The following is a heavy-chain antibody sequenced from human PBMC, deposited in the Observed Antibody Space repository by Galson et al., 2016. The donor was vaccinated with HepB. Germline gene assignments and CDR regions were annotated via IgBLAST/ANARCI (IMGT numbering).Heavy chain of an antibody. CDR3: VQGSPAPVV. CDR2: IRRRGDST. CDR1: GFTFRNYG. J-gene: IGHJ6*04. Sequence: SLRPSCAASGFTFRNYGMTWVRQAPGKGLEVVSSIRRRGDSTDYADSVKGRFTISRDNSKNTLSLQMNSLTADDTAIYYCVQGSPAPVVWGKGTTVTVSS. D-gene: IGHD1-26*01. V-gene: IGHV3-23*01.